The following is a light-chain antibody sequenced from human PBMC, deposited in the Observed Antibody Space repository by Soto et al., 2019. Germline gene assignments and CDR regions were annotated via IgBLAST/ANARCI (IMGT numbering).Light chain of an antibody. Sequence: QSALSQPASVSGSPGQSITISCTGTSSDIGRYNYVSWYQQHPGMAPQLLIYEVSDRPSGVSNRFSGSKSGNTASLTISGLQPEQEPDSSCTSYKTTSAVIFGGGTKVTVL. CDR1: SSDIGRYNY. CDR3: TSYKTTSAVI. V-gene: IGLV2-14*01. J-gene: IGLJ2*01. CDR2: EVS.